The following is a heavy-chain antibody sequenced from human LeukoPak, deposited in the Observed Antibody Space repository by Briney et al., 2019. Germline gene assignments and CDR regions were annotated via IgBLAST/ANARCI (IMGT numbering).Heavy chain of an antibody. CDR3: AKGGSIADSFDY. D-gene: IGHD6-6*01. J-gene: IGHJ4*02. Sequence: GGSLRLSCSASGFTFSSYAMSWVRQAPGKGLEWVSAISGSGGSTYYADSVKGRFTISRDNSKNTLYLQMNSLRAEDTAVYYCAKGGSIADSFDYWGQGTLVTVSS. CDR1: GFTFSSYA. CDR2: ISGSGGST. V-gene: IGHV3-23*01.